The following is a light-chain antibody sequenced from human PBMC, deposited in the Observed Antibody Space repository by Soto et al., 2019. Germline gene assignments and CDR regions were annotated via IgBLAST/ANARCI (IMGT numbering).Light chain of an antibody. V-gene: IGLV1-44*01. CDR1: NSNIGSNT. Sequence: QSVLTQPPSASGTPGQRVTISCSGSNSNIGSNTLNWYQQLPGTAPKLLIYNKNQRPSGVPDRFSGSKSGTSASLAISGLQSEDEADYYCASWDDSLNGPVFGGGTQLTVL. CDR3: ASWDDSLNGPV. CDR2: NKN. J-gene: IGLJ7*01.